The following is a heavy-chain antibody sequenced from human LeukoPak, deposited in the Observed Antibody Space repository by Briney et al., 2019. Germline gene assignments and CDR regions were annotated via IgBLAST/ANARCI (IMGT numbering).Heavy chain of an antibody. Sequence: GGSLRLSCAASGFTFSSYAMGWVRQAPGKGLERVAYITNSGSILYYADSVKGRFTISRDNAKNSLFLQMNSLRAEDTAVYYCARDGSRSWSLNTWFDPWGQGTQVTVSS. V-gene: IGHV3-48*04. CDR2: ITNSGSIL. D-gene: IGHD6-13*01. J-gene: IGHJ5*02. CDR1: GFTFSSYA. CDR3: ARDGSRSWSLNTWFDP.